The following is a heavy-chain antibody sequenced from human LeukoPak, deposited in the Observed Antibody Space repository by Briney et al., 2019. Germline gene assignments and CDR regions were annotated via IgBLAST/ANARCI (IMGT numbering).Heavy chain of an antibody. CDR1: GFTFNSFG. CDR2: ISSSSNTI. V-gene: IGHV3-48*04. Sequence: GRSLRLSCAASGFTFNSFGMHWVRQAPGKGLEWVSYISSSSNTISYADSVKGRFTISRDNAKNSLYLQVISLRAEDTAVYYCARGPSIAARYDAFDIWGQGTMVTVSS. CDR3: ARGPSIAARYDAFDI. J-gene: IGHJ3*02. D-gene: IGHD6-6*01.